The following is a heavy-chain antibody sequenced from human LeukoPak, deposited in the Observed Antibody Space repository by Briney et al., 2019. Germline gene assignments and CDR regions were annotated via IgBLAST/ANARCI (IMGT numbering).Heavy chain of an antibody. CDR3: ARVSSSSFNYYYYYMDV. V-gene: IGHV1-2*02. D-gene: IGHD6-13*01. CDR1: GYTFSGYY. CDR2: INPNSGGT. J-gene: IGHJ6*03. Sequence: ASVKVSCKASGYTFSGYYIHWVRQAPGQGLEWMGWINPNSGGTNYAQRFQGRVTMTRDTSISTAYMDLSRLRPDDTAVYYCARVSSSSFNYYYYYMDVWGKGTTVTVSS.